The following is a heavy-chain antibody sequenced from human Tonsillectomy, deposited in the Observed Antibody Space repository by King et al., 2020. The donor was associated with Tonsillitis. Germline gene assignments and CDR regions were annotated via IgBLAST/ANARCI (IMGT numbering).Heavy chain of an antibody. Sequence: VQLVESGGGVVQPGRSLRLSCAASGFTFSSYGMHWVRQAPGKGLEGVAVIWYDGSNKYYADSVKGRFTISRDNSKNKLYLQMNSLRAEDTAVYYCARGGPWYYYYYYMDVWGKGTTVTVSS. V-gene: IGHV3-33*08. CDR1: GFTFSSYG. J-gene: IGHJ6*03. CDR2: IWYDGSNK. CDR3: ARGGPWYYYYYYMDV.